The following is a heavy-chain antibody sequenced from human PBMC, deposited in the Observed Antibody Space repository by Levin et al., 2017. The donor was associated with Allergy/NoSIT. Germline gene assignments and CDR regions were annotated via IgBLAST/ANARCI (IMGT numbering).Heavy chain of an antibody. J-gene: IGHJ4*02. Sequence: SQTLSLTCTVSGDSISSYYWSWIRQPAGKGLEWIGRIYSSGGSNYNPSLKSRVTMSVDTSKSQFSLKVTSVTAADTAVYYCARAKSWLPFDYWGQGTLVTVSS. D-gene: IGHD5-24*01. CDR2: IYSSGGS. CDR1: GDSISSYY. V-gene: IGHV4-4*07. CDR3: ARAKSWLPFDY.